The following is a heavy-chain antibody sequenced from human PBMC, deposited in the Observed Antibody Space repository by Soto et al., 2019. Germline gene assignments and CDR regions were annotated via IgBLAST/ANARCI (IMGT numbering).Heavy chain of an antibody. CDR3: TTGRGGV. CDR1: GFTFSNAC. D-gene: IGHD3-16*01. Sequence: EVQLVESGGGLITPGGSLRLSCADSGFTFSNACMTWVRQAPGKGREWVGLIRSTTDGVTTDYAAPVKGRFTISRDDSKNTLYLQMTSLKTEDTAVDYCTTGRGGVWGQGTLVTVSS. J-gene: IGHJ4*02. V-gene: IGHV3-15*01. CDR2: IRSTTDGVTT.